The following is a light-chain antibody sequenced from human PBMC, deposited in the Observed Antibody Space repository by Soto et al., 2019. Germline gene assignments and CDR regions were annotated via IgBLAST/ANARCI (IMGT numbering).Light chain of an antibody. V-gene: IGKV3-20*01. Sequence: EILLTQSPGTLSLSPGETATLSCRASQSVTSTYLAWYQQRPGQSPRLIIYGGSTRATGFPDGFSGGGSGTDFTLTISRLEPEDSAVYYGHCQQCDSSLIYSLGQGTKLEI. CDR2: GGS. J-gene: IGKJ2*03. CDR1: QSVTSTY. CDR3: QQCDSSLIYS.